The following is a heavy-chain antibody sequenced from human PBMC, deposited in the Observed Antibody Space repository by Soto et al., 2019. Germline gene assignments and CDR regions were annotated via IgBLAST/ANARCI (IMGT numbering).Heavy chain of an antibody. CDR1: GGSFCGYY. Sequence: SETLSLTCAVYGGSFCGYYWSWIRQPPGKGLEWIGEINHSGSTNYNPSLKSRVTISVDTSKNQFSLKLSSVTAADTAVYYCARVVVGWELLSYYYGMDVSGQGTTVTVSS. J-gene: IGHJ6*02. CDR3: ARVVVGWELLSYYYGMDV. CDR2: INHSGST. V-gene: IGHV4-34*01. D-gene: IGHD1-26*01.